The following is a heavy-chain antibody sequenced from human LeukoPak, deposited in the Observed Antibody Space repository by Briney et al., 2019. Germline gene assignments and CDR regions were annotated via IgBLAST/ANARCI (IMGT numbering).Heavy chain of an antibody. J-gene: IGHJ4*02. CDR2: ISYDGSNK. Sequence: GGSLRLSCAASGFTFSSYGMHWVRQAPGKGLEWVAVISYDGSNKYYADSVKGRFTISRDNSKNTLYLQVNSLRAEDTAVYYCAKPLRAPLNGGYAWGADYWGQGTLVTVSS. CDR1: GFTFSSYG. CDR3: AKPLRAPLNGGYAWGADY. V-gene: IGHV3-30*18. D-gene: IGHD5-12*01.